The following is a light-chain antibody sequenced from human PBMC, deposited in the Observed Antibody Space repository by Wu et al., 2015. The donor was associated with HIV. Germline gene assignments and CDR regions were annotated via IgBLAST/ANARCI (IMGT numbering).Light chain of an antibody. J-gene: IGKJ1*01. V-gene: IGKV1-5*03. CDR3: QHYSGDSPWT. CDR1: QSVDSW. Sequence: DIQMTQSPSTLSASVGDRVSITCRASQSVDSWLAWFQQKPGKAPKVLVYRVSTLESGVPSRFSGSGSGTEFTLTISSLQPDDIATYYCQHYSGDSPWTFGQGTKVEI. CDR2: RVS.